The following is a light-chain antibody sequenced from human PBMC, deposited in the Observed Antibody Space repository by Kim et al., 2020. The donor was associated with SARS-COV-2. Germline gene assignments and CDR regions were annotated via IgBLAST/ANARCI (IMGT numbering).Light chain of an antibody. V-gene: IGKV3-15*01. CDR1: QGVSSN. J-gene: IGKJ5*01. Sequence: EIVMTQSPATLSVSPGDRATLSCRASQGVSSNLAWFQQKPGQAPRLLIYGASTRATGVPARCSGTGSGTEFTLTISSLQSEDFAVYYCQQYNNWPPVTFGQGTRLEIK. CDR2: GAS. CDR3: QQYNNWPPVT.